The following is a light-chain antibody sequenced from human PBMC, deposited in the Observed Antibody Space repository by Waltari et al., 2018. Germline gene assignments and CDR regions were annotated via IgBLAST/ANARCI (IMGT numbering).Light chain of an antibody. CDR3: SSYAGRSTKI. CDR1: GSDVAAYNY. Sequence: QPALTQPASVSGSPGQSITISCTGIGSDVAAYNYVSWYQQHPGKAPKLMIYDVINRPSGVSDRFSGSKSGSTASLTISGLQAEDEADYYCSSYAGRSTKIFGGGTKLTVL. CDR2: DVI. J-gene: IGLJ2*01. V-gene: IGLV2-14*03.